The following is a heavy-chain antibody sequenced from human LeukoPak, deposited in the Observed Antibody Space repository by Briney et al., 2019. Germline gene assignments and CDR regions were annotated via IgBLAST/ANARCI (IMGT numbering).Heavy chain of an antibody. Sequence: SETLSLTCTVSGGSISSSSYYWGWIRQPPGKGLEWNGSIYYSGSTYYNPSLKSRVTISVDTSKNQFSLKLSSVTAADTAVYYCASSYDFWSGYYRYFDYWGQETLVTVSS. CDR3: ASSYDFWSGYYRYFDY. J-gene: IGHJ4*02. D-gene: IGHD3-3*01. V-gene: IGHV4-39*01. CDR2: IYYSGST. CDR1: GGSISSSSYY.